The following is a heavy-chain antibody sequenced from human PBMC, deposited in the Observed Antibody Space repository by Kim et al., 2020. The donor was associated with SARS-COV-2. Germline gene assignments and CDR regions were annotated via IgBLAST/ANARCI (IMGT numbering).Heavy chain of an antibody. CDR3: ARGRITMVRGPFDY. V-gene: IGHV4-4*02. CDR1: GGSISSSNW. CDR2: IYHSGST. D-gene: IGHD3-10*01. J-gene: IGHJ4*02. Sequence: SETLSLTCAVSGGSISSSNWWSWVRQPPGKGLEWIGEIYHSGSTNYNPSLKSRVTISVDKSKNQFSLKLSSVTAADTAVYYCARGRITMVRGPFDYWGQGTLVTVSS.